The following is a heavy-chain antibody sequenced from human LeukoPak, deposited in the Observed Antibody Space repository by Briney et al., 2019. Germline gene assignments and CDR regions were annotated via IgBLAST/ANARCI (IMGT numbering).Heavy chain of an antibody. J-gene: IGHJ6*03. CDR1: GYTFTSYG. V-gene: IGHV1-18*01. Sequence: VASVKVSCKASGYTFTSYGISWVRQAPGQGLEWMGWISAYNGNTNYAQKLQGRVTMTTDTSTSTAYMELRSLRSDDTAVYYCARDLCVEYYYYYYMDVWGKGTTVTVSS. CDR2: ISAYNGNT. CDR3: ARDLCVEYYYYYYMDV.